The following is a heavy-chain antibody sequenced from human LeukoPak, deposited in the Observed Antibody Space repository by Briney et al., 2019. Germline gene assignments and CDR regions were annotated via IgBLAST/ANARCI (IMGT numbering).Heavy chain of an antibody. CDR2: ISGSGGSK. D-gene: IGHD1-26*01. J-gene: IGHJ6*03. CDR1: GFTFSSYE. CDR3: AKDSKIVGPTFRSYHYMDV. Sequence: GGSLRLSCAASGFTFSSYEMKWVRQAPGKGLEWVSGISGSGGSKYYADSVKGRFTISRDNSKNTLYLQMNSLRVEDTAVYYCAKDSKIVGPTFRSYHYMDVWGKGTTVTVSS. V-gene: IGHV3-23*01.